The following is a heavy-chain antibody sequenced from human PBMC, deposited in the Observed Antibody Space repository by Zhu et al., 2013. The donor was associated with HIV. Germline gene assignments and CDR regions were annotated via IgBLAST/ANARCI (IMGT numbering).Heavy chain of an antibody. J-gene: IGHJ5*02. V-gene: IGHV1-69*01. CDR2: IIPIFGTA. Sequence: QVQLVQSGAEVKKPGSSVKVSCKASGGTFSSYAISWVRQAPGQGLEWMGGIIPIFGTANYAQKFQGRVTITADESTSTAYMELSSLRSEDTAVYYCARGGFGQQLVPTTTNWFDPWGQGTLVTVSS. CDR1: GGTFSSYA. CDR3: ARGGFGQQLVPTTTNWFDP. D-gene: IGHD6-13*01.